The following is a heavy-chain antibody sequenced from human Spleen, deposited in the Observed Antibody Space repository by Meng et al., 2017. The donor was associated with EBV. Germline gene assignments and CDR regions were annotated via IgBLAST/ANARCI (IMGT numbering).Heavy chain of an antibody. Sequence: QVQLQLWGARLLKPSETLSLPCSVLGGSFSRYYWSWIRQPPGKGLEWIGEINHSGSTNYKPSLKSRVTMSVDTSRDQFSLRLSSVTAADTAVYYCARDSPVSHFDFWGQGTLVTVSS. CDR1: GGSFSRYY. CDR3: ARDSPVSHFDF. V-gene: IGHV4-34*01. D-gene: IGHD3-22*01. CDR2: INHSGST. J-gene: IGHJ4*02.